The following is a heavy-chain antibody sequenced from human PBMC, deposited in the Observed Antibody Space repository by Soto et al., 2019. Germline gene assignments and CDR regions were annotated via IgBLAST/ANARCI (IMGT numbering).Heavy chain of an antibody. CDR1: VFTFSSYA. V-gene: IGHV3-23*01. CDR2: ISGSGGST. J-gene: IGHJ5*02. CDR3: AKVTRGFYDSSDKWFDP. Sequence: RRLSFAASVFTFSSYAMSWVRQAPGNGLEWVSAISGSGGSTYYADSVKGRFTISRDNSKNTLYLQMNSLRAEDTAVYYCAKVTRGFYDSSDKWFDPWGEGSLATVSS. D-gene: IGHD3-22*01.